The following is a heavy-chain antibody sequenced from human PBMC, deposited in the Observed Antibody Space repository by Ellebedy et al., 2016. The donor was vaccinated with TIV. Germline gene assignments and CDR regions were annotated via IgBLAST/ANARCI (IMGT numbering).Heavy chain of an antibody. CDR1: GFTFSNYA. J-gene: IGHJ3*02. CDR2: ITGIGTST. V-gene: IGHV3-23*01. Sequence: GESLKISCAASGFTFSNYAMSWVPQAPRKGLEWVSAITGIGTSTYYADSVKGRFTISRDNSKNTLSLQMNSLRADDTAIYYCAKPMGPGGRFDAFDIWGQGTLVTVSS. CDR3: AKPMGPGGRFDAFDI. D-gene: IGHD3-16*01.